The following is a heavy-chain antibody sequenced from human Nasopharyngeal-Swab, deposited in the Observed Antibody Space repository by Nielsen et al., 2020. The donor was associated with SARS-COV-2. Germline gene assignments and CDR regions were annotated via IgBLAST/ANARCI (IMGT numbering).Heavy chain of an antibody. J-gene: IGHJ6*02. CDR1: GFTFSDYY. D-gene: IGHD6-13*01. Sequence: GGSLRLSCAASGFTFSDYYMAWIRQAPGKGLEWVSYISTSGSNTDSADSVKGRFTISRDNANNSLYLQMSSLRTEDTALYYCARDLSSIWTSGLGVWGQGTTVIVSS. CDR2: ISTSGSNT. V-gene: IGHV3-11*01. CDR3: ARDLSSIWTSGLGV.